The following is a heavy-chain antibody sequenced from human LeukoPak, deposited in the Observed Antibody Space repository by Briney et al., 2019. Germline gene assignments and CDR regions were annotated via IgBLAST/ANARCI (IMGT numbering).Heavy chain of an antibody. CDR3: ARDENTVATGPDY. CDR2: ISYDGSNK. J-gene: IGHJ4*02. V-gene: IGHV3-30-3*01. D-gene: IGHD5-12*01. CDR1: GFAFSDYA. Sequence: PGGSLRLSCAASGFAFSDYAMHWVREAPGKGLGWVAVISYDGSNKYYADSVKGRFTISRENSKNTLYLQMNSLRREDTAVYYCARDENTVATGPDYWGQGTLVTVSS.